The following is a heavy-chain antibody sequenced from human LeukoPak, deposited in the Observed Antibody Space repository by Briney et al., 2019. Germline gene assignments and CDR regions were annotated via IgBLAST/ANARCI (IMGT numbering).Heavy chain of an antibody. D-gene: IGHD2-15*01. V-gene: IGHV4-59*12. CDR2: IYYSGST. CDR1: GGSISSYY. J-gene: IGHJ5*02. Sequence: SETLSLTCTVSGGSISSYYWSWIRQPPGKGLEWIGYIYYSGSTNYNPSLKSRVTMSVDTSKNQFSLKLSSVTAADTAVYYCARDGGCSGGSCYLFPNWFDPWGQGTLVTVSS. CDR3: ARDGGCSGGSCYLFPNWFDP.